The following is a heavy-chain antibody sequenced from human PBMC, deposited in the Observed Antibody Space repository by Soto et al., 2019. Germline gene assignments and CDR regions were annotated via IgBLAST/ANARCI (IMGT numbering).Heavy chain of an antibody. CDR1: GYSFTSYW. D-gene: IGHD5-18*01. Sequence: GESLKISCKGSGYSFTSYWISWVRQMPGKGLEWMGRIDPSDSYTNYSPSFQGHVTISADKSISTAYLQWSSLKASDTAMYYCASLQYGYDYYYYGMDVWGQGTTVTVSS. CDR2: IDPSDSYT. CDR3: ASLQYGYDYYYYGMDV. J-gene: IGHJ6*02. V-gene: IGHV5-10-1*01.